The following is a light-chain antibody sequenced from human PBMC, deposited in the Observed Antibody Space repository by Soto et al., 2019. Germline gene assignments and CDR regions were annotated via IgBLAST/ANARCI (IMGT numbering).Light chain of an antibody. V-gene: IGLV2-14*01. CDR3: NSYTSSSTGV. CDR1: SSDVGGYDY. Sequence: QSALTQPASVSGSPGQSITISCTGTSSDVGGYDYVSWYQQHPSKAPKLMIYEVSNRPSGVSNRFSGSKSGNTASLTISGLQAEDEADYYCNSYTSSSTGVFGTGTKLTVL. CDR2: EVS. J-gene: IGLJ1*01.